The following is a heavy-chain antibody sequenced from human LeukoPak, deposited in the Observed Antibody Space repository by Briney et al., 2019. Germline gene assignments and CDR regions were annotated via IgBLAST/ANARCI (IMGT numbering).Heavy chain of an antibody. CDR1: GFTVSSNY. Sequence: GGSLRLSCAASGFTVSSNYMSWVRQAPGKGLEWVSVIYSGGSTYYADSVKGRFTISRDNSKNTLYLQMNGLRAEDTAVYYCARVRYYYDSSGYPFDYWGQGTLVTVSS. J-gene: IGHJ4*02. D-gene: IGHD3-22*01. CDR3: ARVRYYYDSSGYPFDY. CDR2: IYSGGST. V-gene: IGHV3-66*01.